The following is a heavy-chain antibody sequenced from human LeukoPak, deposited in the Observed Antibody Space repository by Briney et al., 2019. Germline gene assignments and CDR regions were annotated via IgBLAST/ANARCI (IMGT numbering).Heavy chain of an antibody. D-gene: IGHD3-3*01. CDR2: IYHSGST. V-gene: IGHV4-30-2*01. Sequence: SQTLSLTCTVSGGSISSGGYYWSWIRQPPGEGLEWIGYIYHSGSTYYNPSLKSRVTISVDRSKNQFSLKLSSVTAADTAVYYCARGDYDFWSGLSAGGLDPWGQGTLVTVSS. J-gene: IGHJ5*02. CDR3: ARGDYDFWSGLSAGGLDP. CDR1: GGSISSGGYY.